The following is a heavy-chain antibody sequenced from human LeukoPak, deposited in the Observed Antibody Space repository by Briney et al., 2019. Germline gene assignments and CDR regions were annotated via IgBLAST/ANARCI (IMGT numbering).Heavy chain of an antibody. CDR3: ARDIYYYDSSAYYYFDY. J-gene: IGHJ4*02. D-gene: IGHD3-22*01. V-gene: IGHV1-18*01. CDR2: ISAYNGST. Sequence: EASVKVSXKASGYTFSNFGISWVRQAPGQGLEWMGWISAYNGSTNYAQKLQGRVTMTTDTSTSTAYMELRSLRSDDTAIYYCARDIYYYDSSAYYYFDYWGQGTLVTVSS. CDR1: GYTFSNFG.